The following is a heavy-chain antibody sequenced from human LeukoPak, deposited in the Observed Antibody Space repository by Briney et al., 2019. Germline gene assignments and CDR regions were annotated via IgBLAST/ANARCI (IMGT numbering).Heavy chain of an antibody. D-gene: IGHD3-10*01. V-gene: IGHV4-4*07. Sequence: PSGTLSLTCTVSGGSITPYYWSWIRQPAGKGLEWIGRVHASGSPNYSPSLKSRVLISVDKSNNHFSLNLYSVTAADTAVYYCARGGTYGSGRDQHTTLDYWGQGILVTVSA. CDR3: ARGGTYGSGRDQHTTLDY. CDR1: GGSITPYY. CDR2: VHASGSP. J-gene: IGHJ4*02.